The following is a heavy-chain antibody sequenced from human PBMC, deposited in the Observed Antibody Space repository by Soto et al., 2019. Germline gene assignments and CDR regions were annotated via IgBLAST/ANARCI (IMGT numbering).Heavy chain of an antibody. D-gene: IGHD6-6*01. J-gene: IGHJ6*02. CDR2: ISYDGSNK. Sequence: GGSLRLSCAASGFTFSSYAMHWVRQAPGKGLEWVAVISYDGSNKYYADSVKGRFTISRDNSKNTLYLQMNSLRAEDTAVYYCARLASYSGSSYYYYYGMDVWGQGTTVTVSS. CDR1: GFTFSSYA. CDR3: ARLASYSGSSYYYYYGMDV. V-gene: IGHV3-30-3*01.